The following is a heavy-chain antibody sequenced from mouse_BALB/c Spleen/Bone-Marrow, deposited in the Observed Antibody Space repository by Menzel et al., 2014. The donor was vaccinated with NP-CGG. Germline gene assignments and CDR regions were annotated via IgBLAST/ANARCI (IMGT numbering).Heavy chain of an antibody. Sequence: VMLVESGPGLVQPSQSLSITCTVSGFSLTSYGVHWVRQSPGKGLEWLGVIWSGGSTDYNAAFISRLSISKDNSKSQVFLKMNSLQANDTAIYYCARNWDVGGYFDYWGQGTTLTVSS. D-gene: IGHD4-1*01. CDR2: IWSGGST. V-gene: IGHV2-2*02. CDR1: GFSLTSYG. CDR3: ARNWDVGGYFDY. J-gene: IGHJ2*01.